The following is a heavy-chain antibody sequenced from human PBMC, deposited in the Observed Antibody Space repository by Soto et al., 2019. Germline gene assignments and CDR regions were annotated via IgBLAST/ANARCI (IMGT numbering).Heavy chain of an antibody. CDR3: AKARAVAGTNWFDP. CDR2: ISGSGGST. Sequence: GSLRLSCAASVFTFSSYAMSWVRQAPGKGLEWVSAISGSGGSTYYADSVKGRFTISRDNSKNTLYLQMDSLRAEDTAVYYCAKARAVAGTNWFDPWGQGTLVTVS. D-gene: IGHD6-19*01. CDR1: VFTFSSYA. J-gene: IGHJ5*02. V-gene: IGHV3-23*01.